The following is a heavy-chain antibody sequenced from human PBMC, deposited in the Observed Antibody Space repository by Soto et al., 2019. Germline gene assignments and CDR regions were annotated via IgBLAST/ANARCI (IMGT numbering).Heavy chain of an antibody. CDR1: GGSISSGGYY. CDR3: ARASIDYDFRSGYPPSYFDY. V-gene: IGHV4-31*03. Sequence: PSETLSLTCTVSGGSISSGGYYWSWIRQHPGKGLEWIGYIYYSGSTYYNPSLKSRVTISVDTSKNQFSLKLSSVTAADTAVYYCARASIDYDFRSGYPPSYFDYWGQGTLVTVSS. D-gene: IGHD3-3*01. CDR2: IYYSGST. J-gene: IGHJ4*02.